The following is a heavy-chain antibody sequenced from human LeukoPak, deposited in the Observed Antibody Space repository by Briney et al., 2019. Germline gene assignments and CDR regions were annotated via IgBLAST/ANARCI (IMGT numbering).Heavy chain of an antibody. J-gene: IGHJ4*02. V-gene: IGHV1-69*05. CDR1: GGTFSSYA. CDR2: IIPIFGTA. Sequence: SVKVSCKASGGTFSSYAISWVRQAPGQGHEWMGRIIPIFGTANYAQKFQGRVTITTDESTSTAYMELSSLRSEDTAVYYCARGDSSGYSYWGQGTLVTVSS. CDR3: ARGDSSGYSY. D-gene: IGHD3-22*01.